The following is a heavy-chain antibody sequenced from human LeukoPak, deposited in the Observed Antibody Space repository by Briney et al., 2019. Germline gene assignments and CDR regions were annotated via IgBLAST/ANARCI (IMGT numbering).Heavy chain of an antibody. V-gene: IGHV3-74*01. Sequence: GGSLRLSCAASGFTFSSYWMHWVRHVPGKGLVWVSRINSDGSSTSYADSVKGRFTISRDNAQNTLYLQMNSLRAEDTAVYYCASGRGVIVVWGQGTLVTVSS. CDR2: INSDGSST. CDR3: ASGRGVIVV. CDR1: GFTFSSYW. D-gene: IGHD3-16*02. J-gene: IGHJ4*02.